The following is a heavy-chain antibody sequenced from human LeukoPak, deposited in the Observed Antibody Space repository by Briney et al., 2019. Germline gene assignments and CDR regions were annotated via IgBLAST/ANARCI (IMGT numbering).Heavy chain of an antibody. V-gene: IGHV3-21*01. J-gene: IGHJ3*01. CDR2: ISSSSGYI. D-gene: IGHD3-22*01. CDR3: TRDLRIAMIADAFDL. CDR1: GFTFSSYQ. Sequence: GGSLRLSCAASGFTFSSYQMNWVRQAPGKGLEWVSFISSSSGYIFYADSMKGRFTISRDNAKNSLYLQMNSLRAEDTAIYYCTRDLRIAMIADAFDLWGQGTMVTVSS.